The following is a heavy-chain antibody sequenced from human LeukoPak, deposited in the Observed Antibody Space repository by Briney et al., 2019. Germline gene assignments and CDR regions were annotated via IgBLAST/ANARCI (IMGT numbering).Heavy chain of an antibody. CDR1: GFSFSSYS. CDR3: AKAAVYSVNWTPFDD. CDR2: ISSSSSYI. J-gene: IGHJ4*02. V-gene: IGHV3-21*01. D-gene: IGHD1-1*01. Sequence: GGSLRLSCAASGFSFSSYSMNWVRQGPGKGLEWVTSISSSSSYIYYADSVKGRFTISRDNAKNSLYLQMNSLRVEDTAVYYCAKAAVYSVNWTPFDDWGQGTLVTVSS.